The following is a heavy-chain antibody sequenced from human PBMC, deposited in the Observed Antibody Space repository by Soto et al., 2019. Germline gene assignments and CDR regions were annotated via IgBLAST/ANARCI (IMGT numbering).Heavy chain of an antibody. Sequence: QVQLVQSGAEVKKPGASVKVSCKASGYTFTNYYIHWVRQAPGQGLEWMGIINPTSGSTNYAQTFQGRVTLTYDTSTTTVYMVLSGLGSEDTGALYCARDLAAGDHWGQGTRVTVSA. J-gene: IGHJ4*02. V-gene: IGHV1-46*01. CDR2: INPTSGST. D-gene: IGHD6-13*01. CDR3: ARDLAAGDH. CDR1: GYTFTNYY.